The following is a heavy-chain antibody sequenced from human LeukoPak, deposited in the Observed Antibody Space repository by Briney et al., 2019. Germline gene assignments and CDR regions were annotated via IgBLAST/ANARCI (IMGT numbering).Heavy chain of an antibody. J-gene: IGHJ4*02. D-gene: IGHD3-10*01. CDR2: INQDESQK. V-gene: IGHV3-7*01. CDR3: ARGHHTRGVYDY. CDR1: GFTFSGFW. Sequence: PGGSLRLSCAASGFTFSGFWMKRVRQAPGKGLEWVANINQDESQKYYVDSVKGRFTISRDNAKNSLYLQMNSLRAEDTAVYYCARGHHTRGVYDYWGQGTLVTVSS.